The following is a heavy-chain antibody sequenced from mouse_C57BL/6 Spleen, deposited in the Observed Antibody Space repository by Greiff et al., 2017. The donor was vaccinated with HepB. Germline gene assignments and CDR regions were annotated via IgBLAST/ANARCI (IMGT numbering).Heavy chain of an antibody. Sequence: VQLQQSGPELVKPGASVKMSCKASGYTFTDYNMHWVKQSHGKSLEWIGYINPNNGGTSYNQKFKGKATLTVNKSSSTAYMELRSLTSEDSAVYYCAREIYYDYGYAMDYWGQGTSVTVSS. J-gene: IGHJ4*01. D-gene: IGHD2-4*01. CDR3: AREIYYDYGYAMDY. V-gene: IGHV1-22*01. CDR1: GYTFTDYN. CDR2: INPNNGGT.